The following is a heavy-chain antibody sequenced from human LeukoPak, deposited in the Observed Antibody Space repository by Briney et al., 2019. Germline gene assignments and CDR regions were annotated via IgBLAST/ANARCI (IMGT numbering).Heavy chain of an antibody. CDR1: GFTFDDYG. J-gene: IGHJ3*02. CDR2: INWNGGSA. V-gene: IGHV3-20*04. CDR3: ARWYYYDSSGLDI. Sequence: SGGSLRLSCAASGFTFDDYGMGWVRQAPGKGLEWVSGINWNGGSAGYADSVKGRFTISRDNAKNSLYLQMNSLRAEDTALYYCARWYYYDSSGLDIWGQGTMVTVSS. D-gene: IGHD3-22*01.